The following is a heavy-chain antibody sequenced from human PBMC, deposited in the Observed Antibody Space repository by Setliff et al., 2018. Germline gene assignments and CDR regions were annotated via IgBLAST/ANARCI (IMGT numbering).Heavy chain of an antibody. CDR3: ASSNVVPAAISYFDY. D-gene: IGHD2-2*01. Sequence: SVKVSCKASGGTFSSYATSWVRQAPGQGLEWMGGIIPILGIANYAQKFQGRVTITADESTSTAYMELSSLRSEDTAVYYCASSNVVPAAISYFDYWGQGTLVTVSS. J-gene: IGHJ4*02. V-gene: IGHV1-69*10. CDR2: IIPILGIA. CDR1: GGTFSSYA.